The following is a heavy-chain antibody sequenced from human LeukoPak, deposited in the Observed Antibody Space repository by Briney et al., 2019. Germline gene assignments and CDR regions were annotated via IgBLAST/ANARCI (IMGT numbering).Heavy chain of an antibody. D-gene: IGHD6-13*01. Sequence: ASVKVSCKASGYTLTSYDINWVRQATGQGLEWMGWMNPNSGNTGYAQKFQGRVTMTRNTSISTAYMELSSLRSEDTAVYYCARDYSSWYVALAFDPWGQGTLVTVSS. V-gene: IGHV1-8*01. CDR3: ARDYSSWYVALAFDP. J-gene: IGHJ5*02. CDR2: MNPNSGNT. CDR1: GYTLTSYD.